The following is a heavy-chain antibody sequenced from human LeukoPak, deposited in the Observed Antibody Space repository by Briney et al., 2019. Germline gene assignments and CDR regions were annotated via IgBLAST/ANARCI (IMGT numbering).Heavy chain of an antibody. CDR3: ARAERLVPNYYDSSGYYYGLGY. D-gene: IGHD3-22*01. CDR2: IYPGDSDA. CDR1: GYSFTTYW. Sequence: GESLKISCKASGYSFTTYWIGWVRQMPGKGLEWMGIIYPGDSDARYSPSFQGQVTISAVRSISTAYLQWSSLKASDTAMYYCARAERLVPNYYDSSGYYYGLGYWGQGTLVTVSS. V-gene: IGHV5-51*01. J-gene: IGHJ4*02.